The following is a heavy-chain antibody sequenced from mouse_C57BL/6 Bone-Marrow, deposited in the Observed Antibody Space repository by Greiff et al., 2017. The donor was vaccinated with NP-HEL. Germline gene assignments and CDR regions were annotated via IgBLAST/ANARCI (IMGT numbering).Heavy chain of an antibody. CDR3: ARSYGSSPCY. D-gene: IGHD1-1*01. J-gene: IGHJ2*01. V-gene: IGHV1-84*01. Sequence: VQLQESGPELVKPGASVKISCKASGYTFTDYYINWVKQRPGQGLEWIGWISPGSGNTKYNEKFKGKATLTVDTSSSTAYMQLSSLTSEDSAVYFCARSYGSSPCYWGQGTTLTVSS. CDR1: GYTFTDYY. CDR2: ISPGSGNT.